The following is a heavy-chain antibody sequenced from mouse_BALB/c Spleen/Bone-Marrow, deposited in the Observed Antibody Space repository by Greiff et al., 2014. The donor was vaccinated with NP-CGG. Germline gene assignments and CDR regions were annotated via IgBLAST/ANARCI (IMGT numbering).Heavy chain of an antibody. CDR1: GYAFTNYW. V-gene: IGHV1-63*01. CDR3: TRRRSLDY. Sequence: VQLVESGTELVRPGTSVKISCKASGYAFTNYWLGWVKQRPGHGLEWIGDIYPGSGNTYYNEKFKGKATLTADKSSSTAYMQLSGLTFEDSAVYFCTRRRSLDYWGQGTTLTVSS. CDR2: IYPGSGNT. J-gene: IGHJ2*01.